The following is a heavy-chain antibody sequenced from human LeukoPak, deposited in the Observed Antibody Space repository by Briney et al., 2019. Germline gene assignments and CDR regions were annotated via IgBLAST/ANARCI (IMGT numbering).Heavy chain of an antibody. D-gene: IGHD4-17*01. CDR1: GFTFSSYW. Sequence: GGSLRVSCAASGFTFSSYWMHWVRQAPGNGLVWVSRINSDGSSTSYADSVKGRFTISRDNAKNTLYLQMNSLRAEDTAVYYCARDYHYGEYFGYAFDIWGQGTMVTVSS. CDR3: ARDYHYGEYFGYAFDI. CDR2: INSDGSST. J-gene: IGHJ3*02. V-gene: IGHV3-74*01.